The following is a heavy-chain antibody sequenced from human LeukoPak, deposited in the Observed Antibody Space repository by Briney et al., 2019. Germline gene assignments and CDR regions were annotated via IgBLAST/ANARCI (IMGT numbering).Heavy chain of an antibody. CDR1: GFTFSSYE. J-gene: IGHJ3*02. Sequence: GGSLRLSCAASGFTFSSYEMNWVRQAPGKGLEWVSYISSSGSTIYYADSEKGRFTISRDNAKNSLYLQMNSLRAEDTAVYYCARDPRMSGSYYPDAFDIWGQGTMVTVSS. CDR2: ISSSGSTI. V-gene: IGHV3-48*03. D-gene: IGHD1-26*01. CDR3: ARDPRMSGSYYPDAFDI.